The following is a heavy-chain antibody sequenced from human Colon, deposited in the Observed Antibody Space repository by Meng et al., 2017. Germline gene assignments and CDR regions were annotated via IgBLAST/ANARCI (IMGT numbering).Heavy chain of an antibody. CDR2: MSDSGTT. D-gene: IGHD4-17*01. V-gene: IGHV4-31*03. CDR3: ARDTLYGTDY. J-gene: IGHJ4*02. Sequence: QVHLHESGPGLVRPSDDLSLVCTVSGGSIKRGGYHWSWVRHHPGKGLEYIGFMSDSGTTDYNPSLRSRVSISEIGSSKNQYSLTLRSVTAADAGTYICARDTLYGTDYWGQGVLVTVSS. CDR1: GGSIKRGGYH.